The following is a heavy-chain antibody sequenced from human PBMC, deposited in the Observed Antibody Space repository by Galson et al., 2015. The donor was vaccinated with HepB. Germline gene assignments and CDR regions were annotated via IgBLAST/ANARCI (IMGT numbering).Heavy chain of an antibody. CDR2: IIYGGNT. D-gene: IGHD6-19*01. V-gene: IGHV4-34*01. CDR1: GGSFSGYY. J-gene: IGHJ4*02. CDR3: ARGHYSSGWWVVTD. Sequence: ETLSLTCAVYGGSFSGYYWSWVRQPPGKRLEWIGYIIYGGNTIYNPSLKSRVTMSVDASKNQFSLKLSSVTAADTAVYYCARGHYSSGWWVVTDWGQGTLVTVSS.